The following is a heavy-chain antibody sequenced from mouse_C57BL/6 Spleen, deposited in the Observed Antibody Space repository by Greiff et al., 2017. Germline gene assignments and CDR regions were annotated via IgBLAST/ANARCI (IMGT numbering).Heavy chain of an antibody. CDR1: GFTFSDSG. J-gene: IGHJ2*01. CDR3: ARDYYGSAFDY. V-gene: IGHV5-17*01. CDR2: ISSGSSTI. Sequence: EVKLMESGGGLVKPGGSLKLSCAASGFTFSDSGMHWVRQAPEKGLEWVAYISSGSSTIYYADTVKGRFTIARDNAKTTLFLQRTSLRSEDTSMYDCARDYYGSAFDYWGQGTTLTVSS. D-gene: IGHD1-1*01.